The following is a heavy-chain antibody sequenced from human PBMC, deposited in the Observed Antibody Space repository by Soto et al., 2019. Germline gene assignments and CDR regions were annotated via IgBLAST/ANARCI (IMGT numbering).Heavy chain of an antibody. D-gene: IGHD3-10*01. CDR2: ISSSGSSR. CDR3: AREGSSDAYDI. CDR1: GFTFSTSQ. J-gene: IGHJ3*02. V-gene: IGHV3-48*03. Sequence: EVQLLESGGGLVQPGGSLRLSCAASGFTFSTSQMNWVRQAPGKGLEWLSYISSSGSSRYYADSVKGRFTIARDNAKKALYLQMNSLRVEDTAVYYCAREGSSDAYDIWGQGTKVTVSS.